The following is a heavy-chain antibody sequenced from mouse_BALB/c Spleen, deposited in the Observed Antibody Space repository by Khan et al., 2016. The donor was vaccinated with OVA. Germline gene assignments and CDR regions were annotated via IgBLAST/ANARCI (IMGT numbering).Heavy chain of an antibody. Sequence: EVELVESGGDLVKPGGSLKLSCAASGFTFSNYAMSWVRQTPEKRLEWVASISSGGTTYYPDSVKGRFTISGDNARNILYLQMNSLRSEDTAMFYCARDYWFTYWGQGTLVPVSA. CDR3: ARDYWFTY. J-gene: IGHJ3*01. D-gene: IGHD1-1*02. CDR2: ISSGGTT. CDR1: GFTFSNYA. V-gene: IGHV5-6-5*01.